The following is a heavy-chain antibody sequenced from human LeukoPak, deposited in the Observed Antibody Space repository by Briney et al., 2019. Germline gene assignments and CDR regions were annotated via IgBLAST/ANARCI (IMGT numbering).Heavy chain of an antibody. D-gene: IGHD3-22*01. CDR2: IIPIFGTA. V-gene: IGHV1-69*13. CDR3: ARALYYYDSSGYYHYFDY. CDR1: GGTFSSYA. J-gene: IGHJ4*02. Sequence: GTSVKVSCKASGGTFSSYAISWVRQAPGQGLEWMGGIIPIFGTANYAQKFQGRVTITADESTSTAYMELSSLRSEDTAVYYCARALYYYDSSGYYHYFDYWGQGTLVTVSS.